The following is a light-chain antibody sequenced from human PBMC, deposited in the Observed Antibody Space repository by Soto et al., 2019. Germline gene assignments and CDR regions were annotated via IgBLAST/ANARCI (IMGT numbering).Light chain of an antibody. Sequence: QSALTQPASVSGSPGQSITISFTGTSSDVGGYNYVSWYQQHPGRAPKLIIYDVSNRPSGVSNRCSGSKSGNTASLTISGLQAEDEADYYCISYTSISTMIFGGGTKLTVL. CDR2: DVS. J-gene: IGLJ2*01. V-gene: IGLV2-14*03. CDR3: ISYTSISTMI. CDR1: SSDVGGYNY.